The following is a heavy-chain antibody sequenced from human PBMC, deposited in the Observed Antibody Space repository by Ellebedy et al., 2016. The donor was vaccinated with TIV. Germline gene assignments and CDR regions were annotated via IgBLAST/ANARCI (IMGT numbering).Heavy chain of an antibody. CDR2: IYDSGRT. D-gene: IGHD4-17*01. V-gene: IGHV4-39*01. J-gene: IGHJ4*02. Sequence: SETLSLTXTVSGGSISSSGYYWGWIRQPPGKGLEWIGSIYDSGRTHYNPSLKSRVTISVDTSKNQFSLKLSSVTAADTAVYYCTRVRLGDHGDYRLDYWGQGILVTVSS. CDR1: GGSISSSGYY. CDR3: TRVRLGDHGDYRLDY.